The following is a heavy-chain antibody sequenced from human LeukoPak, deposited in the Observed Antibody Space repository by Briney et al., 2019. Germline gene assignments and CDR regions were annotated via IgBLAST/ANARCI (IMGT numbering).Heavy chain of an antibody. V-gene: IGHV4-34*01. CDR3: ARAQAYYQRWNLKPLFDP. J-gene: IGHJ5*02. D-gene: IGHD4-23*01. Sequence: SETLSLTCAVYGGSFSGYYWSWIRQPPGKGLEWIGEINHSGSTNYNPSLKSRVTISVDTSKNQFSLKLSSVTAADTAVYYCARAQAYYQRWNLKPLFDPWGQGTLVTVSS. CDR2: INHSGST. CDR1: GGSFSGYY.